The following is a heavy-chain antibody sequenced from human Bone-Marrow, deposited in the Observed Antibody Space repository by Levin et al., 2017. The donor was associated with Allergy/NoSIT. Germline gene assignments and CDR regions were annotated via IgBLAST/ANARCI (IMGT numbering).Heavy chain of an antibody. V-gene: IGHV3-21*01. CDR3: ARVWGYCSGGSCYHIDY. J-gene: IGHJ4*02. CDR1: GFTFSSYS. CDR2: ISSSSSYI. Sequence: GGSLRLSCAASGFTFSSYSMNWVRQAPGKGLEWVSSISSSSSYIYYADSVKGRFTISRDNAKNSLYLKMNSLRAEDTAVYYCARVWGYCSGGSCYHIDYWGQGTLVTVSS. D-gene: IGHD2-15*01.